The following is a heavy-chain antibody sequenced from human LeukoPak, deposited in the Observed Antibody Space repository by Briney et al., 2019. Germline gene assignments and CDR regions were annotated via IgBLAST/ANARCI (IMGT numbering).Heavy chain of an antibody. V-gene: IGHV1-2*02. CDR1: GYTFTNYY. J-gene: IGHJ3*02. D-gene: IGHD3-3*01. Sequence: ASVKVSCKASGYTFTNYYIHWVRQAPGQGLEWMGWINSNRGGTNYAQKFQGRVTMTRDTSISTAYMELRSVRSDDTAVYYCARDHGDDAFDIWGQGTMVTVSS. CDR2: INSNRGGT. CDR3: ARDHGDDAFDI.